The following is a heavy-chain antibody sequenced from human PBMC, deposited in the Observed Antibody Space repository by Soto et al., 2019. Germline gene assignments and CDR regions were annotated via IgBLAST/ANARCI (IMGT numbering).Heavy chain of an antibody. V-gene: IGHV1-69*13. Sequence: SVKVSCKASGGTFSSYAISWVRQAPGQGLEWMGGIIPIFGTANYAQKFQGRVTITADESTSTAYMELSSLRSEDTAVYYCARDWAVLAAAGSRFDPWGQGTLVTVSS. J-gene: IGHJ5*02. CDR2: IIPIFGTA. CDR3: ARDWAVLAAAGSRFDP. CDR1: GGTFSSYA. D-gene: IGHD6-13*01.